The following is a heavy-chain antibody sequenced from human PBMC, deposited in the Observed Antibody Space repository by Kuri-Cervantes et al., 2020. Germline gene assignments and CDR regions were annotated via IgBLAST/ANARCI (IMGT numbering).Heavy chain of an antibody. D-gene: IGHD3-22*01. Sequence: SETLSLTCTVSGDSISSSIYYWGWIRQPPGKGLEWIGSIYHSGSTYYNPSLKSRVTISVDTSKNQFSLKLSSVTAADTAVYYCARETYYYDSSGYYSRGTFDYWGQGTLVTVSS. J-gene: IGHJ4*02. V-gene: IGHV4-39*07. CDR2: IYHSGST. CDR3: ARETYYYDSSGYYSRGTFDY. CDR1: GDSISSSIYY.